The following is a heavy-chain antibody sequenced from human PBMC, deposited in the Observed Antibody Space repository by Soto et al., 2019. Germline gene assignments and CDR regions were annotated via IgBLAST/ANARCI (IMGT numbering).Heavy chain of an antibody. CDR1: GGSISSSSYY. Sequence: SETLSLTCTVSGGSISSSSYYWGWIRQPPGKGVEWIGSIYYSGSTYSNPSLKSRVTISVDTSKNQFSLKLSSVTAADTAVYYCASILSNEYFQHWGQGTLVTVSS. D-gene: IGHD3-10*01. J-gene: IGHJ1*01. V-gene: IGHV4-39*01. CDR3: ASILSNEYFQH. CDR2: IYYSGST.